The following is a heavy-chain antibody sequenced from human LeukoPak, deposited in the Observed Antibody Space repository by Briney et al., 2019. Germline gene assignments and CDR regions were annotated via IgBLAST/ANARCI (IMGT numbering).Heavy chain of an antibody. CDR1: GFTFSSYA. D-gene: IGHD3-16*02. Sequence: TGGSLRLSCAASGFTFSSYAMHWVRQAPGKGLEWVAVISYDGSNKYYADSVKGRFTISRDNSKNTLYLQMNSLRAEDTAVYYCARDGLYDYVWGSYRLEYYFDYWGQGTLVTVSS. CDR3: ARDGLYDYVWGSYRLEYYFDY. V-gene: IGHV3-30*04. CDR2: ISYDGSNK. J-gene: IGHJ4*02.